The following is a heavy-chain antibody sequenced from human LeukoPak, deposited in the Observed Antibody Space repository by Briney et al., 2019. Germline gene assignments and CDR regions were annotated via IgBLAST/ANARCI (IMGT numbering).Heavy chain of an antibody. CDR3: ARRQQLVYYFDY. CDR2: IYYSGSA. V-gene: IGHV4-59*08. J-gene: IGHJ4*02. CDR1: GGSISSYY. D-gene: IGHD6-13*01. Sequence: PSETLSLTCTVSGGSISSYYRSWIRQPPGKGLEWIGYIYYSGSANYNPSLKSRVTISVDTSKNQFSLKLSSVTAADTAVYYCARRQQLVYYFDYWGQGTLVTVSS.